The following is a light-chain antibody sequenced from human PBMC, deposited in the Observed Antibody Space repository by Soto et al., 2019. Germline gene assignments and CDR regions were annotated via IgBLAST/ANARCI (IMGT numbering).Light chain of an antibody. V-gene: IGKV3-20*01. CDR2: GAS. CDR1: QNVISNY. J-gene: IGKJ4*01. Sequence: EIKLTQSPGTLSLSPGERATLSCRASQNVISNYLAWYQVKPGQAPRLLIYGASSRATGIPDRFTGSGSGSDFTLTITKLEPEDFAMYYCQQYGSSPLSFGGGTKVEI. CDR3: QQYGSSPLS.